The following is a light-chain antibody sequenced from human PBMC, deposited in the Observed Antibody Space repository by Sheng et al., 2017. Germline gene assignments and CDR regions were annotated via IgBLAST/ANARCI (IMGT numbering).Light chain of an antibody. Sequence: EIVLTQSPATLSVSPGERATLSCRASHNVGRNLAWYQQKPGQAPRLLMYGASSRATGIPDRFSGSGSGTDFTLTISGLEPEDFALYYCQQYSYSPPWTFGQGTKVEMK. V-gene: IGKV3-20*01. CDR2: GAS. J-gene: IGKJ1*01. CDR1: HNVGRN. CDR3: QQYSYSPPWT.